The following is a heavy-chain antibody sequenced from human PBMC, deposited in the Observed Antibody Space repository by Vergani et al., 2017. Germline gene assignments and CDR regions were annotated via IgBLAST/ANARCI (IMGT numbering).Heavy chain of an antibody. J-gene: IGHJ5*02. Sequence: QVQLQESGPGLVKPSETLSLTCAVFGYSISSGYYWRWTRQPPGKGLEGIGSAYHCGATYYNPSLESRVNILLDTSRKQFSLRLNSATAADTAVYYCAGGNDHGTYNPPLVRWGPGTQVTVSS. CDR1: GYSISSGYY. CDR2: AYHCGAT. D-gene: IGHD4/OR15-4a*01. V-gene: IGHV4-38-2*01. CDR3: AGGNDHGTYNPPLVR.